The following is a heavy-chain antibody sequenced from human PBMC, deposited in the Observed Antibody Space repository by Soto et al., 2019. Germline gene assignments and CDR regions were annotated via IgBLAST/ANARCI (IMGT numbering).Heavy chain of an antibody. CDR1: GFTFSTYW. Sequence: GGSLRLSCAASGFTFSTYWMTWVRQAPGKGLEWVANIKQDESEKYYVDSVQGRFTISRDNAKNSLFLQMNSLRADDTAVYYCARVGQWPYDAFDIWGQGTMVT. D-gene: IGHD6-19*01. CDR3: ARVGQWPYDAFDI. V-gene: IGHV3-7*01. CDR2: IKQDESEK. J-gene: IGHJ3*02.